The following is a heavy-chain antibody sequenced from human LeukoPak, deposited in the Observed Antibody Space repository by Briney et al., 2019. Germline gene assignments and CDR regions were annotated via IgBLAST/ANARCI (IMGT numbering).Heavy chain of an antibody. Sequence: GGSLRLSCAASGFTFSSYSMNWVRQAPGKGLEWVSYISSSSSTIYYADSVKGRFTISRDNAKNSLYLQMNSLRDEDTAVCYCARDLGYYDSSGYYGYFDYWGQGTLVTVSS. J-gene: IGHJ4*02. CDR2: ISSSSSTI. CDR3: ARDLGYYDSSGYYGYFDY. D-gene: IGHD3-22*01. CDR1: GFTFSSYS. V-gene: IGHV3-48*02.